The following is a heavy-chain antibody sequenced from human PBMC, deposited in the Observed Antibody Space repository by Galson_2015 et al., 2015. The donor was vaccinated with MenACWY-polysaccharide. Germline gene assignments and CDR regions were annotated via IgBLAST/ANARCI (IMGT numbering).Heavy chain of an antibody. Sequence: SLRLSCAASGLTFRSYGMQWVRQAPGKGLEWVTIISYDGSNKYYADSVKGRFTISRDNSKNTLYLQMNSLRAEDTAVYYCASARAYSYREGWYFDYWGQGTLVAVSS. CDR2: ISYDGSNK. J-gene: IGHJ4*02. D-gene: IGHD5-18*01. CDR3: ASARAYSYREGWYFDY. V-gene: IGHV3-33*01. CDR1: GLTFRSYG.